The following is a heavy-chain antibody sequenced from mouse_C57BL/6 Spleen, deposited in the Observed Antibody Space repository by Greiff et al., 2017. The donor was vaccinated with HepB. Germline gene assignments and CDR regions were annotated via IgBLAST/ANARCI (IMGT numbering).Heavy chain of an antibody. D-gene: IGHD2-3*01. CDR3: ARDYDGYSFAY. CDR1: GYAFSSYW. V-gene: IGHV1-80*01. J-gene: IGHJ3*01. Sequence: VKLQQSGAELVKPGASVKISCKASGYAFSSYWMNWVKQRPGKGLEWIGQIYPGDGDTNYNGKFKGKATLTADKSSSTAYMQLSSLTSEDSAVYFCARDYDGYSFAYWGQGTLVTVSA. CDR2: IYPGDGDT.